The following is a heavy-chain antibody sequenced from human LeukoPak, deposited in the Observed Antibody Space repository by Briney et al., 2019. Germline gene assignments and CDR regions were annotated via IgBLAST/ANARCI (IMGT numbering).Heavy chain of an antibody. CDR2: IRYDGDNK. CDR3: AKVVTTYYYDTSGYSDY. CDR1: GFTFSSYG. V-gene: IGHV3-30*02. Sequence: PGGSLRLSCAASGFTFSSYGMHWVRQAPDKGLERVAFIRYDGDNKYYVDSVKGRFTISRDNSKNTLYLQMNSLRAEDTAVYYCAKVVTTYYYDTSGYSDYWGQGTLVTVSS. D-gene: IGHD3-22*01. J-gene: IGHJ4*02.